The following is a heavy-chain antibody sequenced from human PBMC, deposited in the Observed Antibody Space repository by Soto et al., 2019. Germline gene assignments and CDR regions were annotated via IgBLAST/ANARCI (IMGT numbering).Heavy chain of an antibody. J-gene: IGHJ3*01. CDR3: PRSIITTAGTDAFDL. V-gene: IGHV1-46*03. CDR1: GYTFTSYY. CDR2: ISPSSGGT. Sequence: QVQLVQSGAEVKKPGASVRVSCKASGYTFTSYYIHWVRQAPGHGPEWMGMISPSSGGTDYAQKFQGRVTMTRDTSTSTVYVELSSLRSEDTAVYYCPRSIITTAGTDAFDLWGQGTLVTVSS. D-gene: IGHD6-13*01.